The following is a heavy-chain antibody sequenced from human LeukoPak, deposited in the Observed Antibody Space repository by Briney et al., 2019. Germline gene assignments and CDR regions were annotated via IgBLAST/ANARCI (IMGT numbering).Heavy chain of an antibody. V-gene: IGHV3-48*03. CDR2: ISSGRDTI. Sequence: GGSLRLSCAASGFTFSSYEMNWVRQAPGKGLEWVSYISSGRDTIYYADSAKGRFTISRDNAKNSLYLQMNSLRAEDTALYYCARVARGDYYYYYMDVWGKGTTVTVSS. D-gene: IGHD3-10*01. J-gene: IGHJ6*03. CDR3: ARVARGDYYYYYMDV. CDR1: GFTFSSYE.